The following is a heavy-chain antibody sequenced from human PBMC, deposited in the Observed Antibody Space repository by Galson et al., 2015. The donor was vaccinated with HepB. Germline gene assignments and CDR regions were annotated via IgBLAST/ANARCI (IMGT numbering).Heavy chain of an antibody. CDR1: GFTFSSYS. Sequence: SLRLSCAASGFTFSSYSMNWVRQAPGKGLEWVSYISSGSSTIYYADSVKGRFTISRDNAKNSLYLQMNSLRAEDTAVYYCARDGGLRYFDWVWFDPWGQGTLVTVSS. J-gene: IGHJ5*02. V-gene: IGHV3-48*01. CDR2: ISSGSSTI. CDR3: ARDGGLRYFDWVWFDP. D-gene: IGHD3-9*01.